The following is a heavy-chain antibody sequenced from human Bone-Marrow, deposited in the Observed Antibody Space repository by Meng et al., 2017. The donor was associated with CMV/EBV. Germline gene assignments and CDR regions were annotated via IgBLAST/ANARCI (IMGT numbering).Heavy chain of an antibody. V-gene: IGHV1-2*02. CDR3: ARDLTPSITIFGVAQPWFDP. CDR1: GYTFTDYY. Sequence: ASVKVSCKASGYTFTDYYMHWVRQAPGQGLEWMGWINPNSGGTNYAQKFRGRVTMTRHTSISTAYMELSRLRSDDTAVYYCARDLTPSITIFGVAQPWFDPWGQGTLVTVAS. CDR2: INPNSGGT. J-gene: IGHJ5*02. D-gene: IGHD3-3*01.